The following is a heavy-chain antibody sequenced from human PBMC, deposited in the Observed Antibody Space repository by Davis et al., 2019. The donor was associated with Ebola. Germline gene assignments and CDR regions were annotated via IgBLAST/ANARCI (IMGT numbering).Heavy chain of an antibody. CDR2: SGFTF. CDR3: TRLRGFSYGYSDY. J-gene: IGHJ4*02. D-gene: IGHD5-18*01. Sequence: SGFTFEYAASVKGRFTISRDDSKSIAYLQVNSLKTEDTAVYYCTRLRGFSYGYSDYWGQGTLVIVSS. V-gene: IGHV3-49*02.